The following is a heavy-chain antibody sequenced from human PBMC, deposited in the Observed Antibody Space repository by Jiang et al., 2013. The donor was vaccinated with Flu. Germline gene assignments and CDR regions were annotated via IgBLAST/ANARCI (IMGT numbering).Heavy chain of an antibody. CDR3: ARRLVRAFDI. Sequence: KPGASVKVSCKASGYTFTDYAIHWVRQAPGQRLEWMGWINNGNGNTKYSLKFQGRVTITRDTSATTAYMELSSLRSEDTALYYCARRLVRAFDIWGQGTMVTVPS. CDR2: INNGNGNT. J-gene: IGHJ3*02. CDR1: GYTFTDYA. V-gene: IGHV1-3*04. D-gene: IGHD3-9*01.